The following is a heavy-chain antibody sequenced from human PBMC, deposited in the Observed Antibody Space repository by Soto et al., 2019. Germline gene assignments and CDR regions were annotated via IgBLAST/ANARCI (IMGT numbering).Heavy chain of an antibody. CDR2: IYPGDSDT. CDR3: ARHLGYCSTTSCYGAFEI. Sequence: PGESLKISCKGSGYTFTNYWIGWVRQMPGKGLEWMGIIYPGDSDTRYSPSFQGQVTISADKSTSTAYLQWSSLKASDTAMYYCARHLGYCSTTSCYGAFEIWGQGTMVTVSS. V-gene: IGHV5-51*01. J-gene: IGHJ3*02. CDR1: GYTFTNYW. D-gene: IGHD2-2*01.